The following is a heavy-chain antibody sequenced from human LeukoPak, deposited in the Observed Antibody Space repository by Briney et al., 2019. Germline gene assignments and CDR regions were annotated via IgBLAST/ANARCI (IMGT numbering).Heavy chain of an antibody. J-gene: IGHJ5*02. CDR1: GYAFSSYG. CDR3: ARDINGYYYDSHGYYPTDL. D-gene: IGHD3-22*01. CDR2: VGPYNRKT. V-gene: IGHV1-18*01. Sequence: ASVKVSCKASGYAFSSYGIGWVRQAPGQGLEWMEWVGPYNRKTNYSQKFQGRVTMTTDTSTNTAYLELRTLRPDDTAVYYCARDINGYYYDSHGYYPTDLWGQGTLVTVSS.